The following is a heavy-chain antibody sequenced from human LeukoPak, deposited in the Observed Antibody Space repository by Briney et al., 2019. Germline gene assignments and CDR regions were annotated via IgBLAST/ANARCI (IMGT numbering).Heavy chain of an antibody. Sequence: SVKVSCKASGGTFSSYAISWVRQAPGQGLEWMGGIIPIFGTANYAQKFQGRVTITADESTSTAYMELSSLRSEDTAVYYCASRPPGDYHYYYMDVWGKGTTVTVSS. D-gene: IGHD3-10*01. CDR2: IIPIFGTA. CDR1: GGTFSSYA. J-gene: IGHJ6*03. CDR3: ASRPPGDYHYYYMDV. V-gene: IGHV1-69*01.